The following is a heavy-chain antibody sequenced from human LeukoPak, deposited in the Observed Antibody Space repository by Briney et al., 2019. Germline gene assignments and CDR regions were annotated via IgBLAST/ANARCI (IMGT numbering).Heavy chain of an antibody. D-gene: IGHD5-24*01. Sequence: GGSLRLSCAASGFTFSNYWMIWVRQAPGKGLEWVGNIKQDGSEKRYADSVRGRFTISRDNAQTSLYLQMNSLRAGDTAVYYCARASDPWLQLTWGQGTLVTVSS. CDR1: GFTFSNYW. CDR2: IKQDGSEK. V-gene: IGHV3-7*05. CDR3: ARASDPWLQLT. J-gene: IGHJ5*02.